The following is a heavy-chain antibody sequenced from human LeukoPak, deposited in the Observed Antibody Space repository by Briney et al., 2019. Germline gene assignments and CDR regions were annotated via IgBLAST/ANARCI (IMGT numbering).Heavy chain of an antibody. V-gene: IGHV3-21*01. D-gene: IGHD3-22*01. J-gene: IGHJ4*02. CDR1: GLTFSRYS. CDR2: ITISNNSI. CDR3: ARSSGYYPFEF. Sequence: GGSLRLSCEASGLTFSRYSMTWVRQAPGERLKWVSSITISNNSIYYADSVKGRFNISRDNAKNSLYLQMNSLRAEDTAVYFCARSSGYYPFEFWGQGTLVAVSS.